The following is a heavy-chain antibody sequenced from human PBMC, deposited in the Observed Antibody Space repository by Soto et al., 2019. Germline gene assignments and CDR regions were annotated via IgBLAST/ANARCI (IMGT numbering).Heavy chain of an antibody. CDR2: IIPIFGTA. D-gene: IGHD3-22*01. Sequence: QVQLVQSGAEVKKPGSSVKVSCTASGGTFSSYAISWVRQAPGQGLEWMGGIIPIFGTANYAQKFQGRVTITADKSTSTAYMELSSLRSEYTAVYYCARGYYYDSSGYSTVDDAFDIWGQGTMVTVSS. CDR3: ARGYYYDSSGYSTVDDAFDI. CDR1: GGTFSSYA. V-gene: IGHV1-69*06. J-gene: IGHJ3*02.